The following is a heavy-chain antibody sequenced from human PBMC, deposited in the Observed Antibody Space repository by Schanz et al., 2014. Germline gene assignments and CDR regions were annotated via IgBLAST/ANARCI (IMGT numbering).Heavy chain of an antibody. D-gene: IGHD5-12*01. Sequence: QVQLVQSGAEVKKPGASVKVSCKASGYTFTSHGISWVRQAPGQGLEWMGWISPYTGNTNYAQTLQGRIILTTDTATSTAYMELRSLRSDDTAVYYCARGGGPEDVFDIWGQGTILTVPS. CDR1: GYTFTSHG. V-gene: IGHV1-18*01. CDR2: ISPYTGNT. J-gene: IGHJ3*02. CDR3: ARGGGPEDVFDI.